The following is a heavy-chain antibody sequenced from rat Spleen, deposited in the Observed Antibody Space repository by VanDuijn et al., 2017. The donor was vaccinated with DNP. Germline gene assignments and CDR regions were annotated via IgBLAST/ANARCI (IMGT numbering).Heavy chain of an antibody. Sequence: EVKLVESGGGLVQPGRSLKLSCAASGFTFSDYYMAWVRQAPKKGLEWVASISYEGSSTYYGDSVKGRFTISRDNAKSTLYLQMNSLRSEDTATYYCARELGAPYWYFDFWGPGTMVTVSS. J-gene: IGHJ1*01. CDR2: ISYEGSST. V-gene: IGHV5-22*01. CDR1: GFTFSDYY. CDR3: ARELGAPYWYFDF. D-gene: IGHD5-1*01.